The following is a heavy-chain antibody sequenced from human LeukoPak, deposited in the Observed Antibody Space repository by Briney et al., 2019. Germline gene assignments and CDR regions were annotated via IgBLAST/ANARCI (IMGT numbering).Heavy chain of an antibody. CDR1: GFTLSSYA. Sequence: PGGSLRLSCTAPGFTLSSYAMSWVRQAPGKGLEWVSAISGSGGSTYYADSVKGRFTISRDNSKNTLYLQMNSLRAEDTAVYYCAKDQSITMIVVVIGPFDYWGQGTLVTVSS. V-gene: IGHV3-23*01. D-gene: IGHD3-22*01. J-gene: IGHJ4*02. CDR2: ISGSGGST. CDR3: AKDQSITMIVVVIGPFDY.